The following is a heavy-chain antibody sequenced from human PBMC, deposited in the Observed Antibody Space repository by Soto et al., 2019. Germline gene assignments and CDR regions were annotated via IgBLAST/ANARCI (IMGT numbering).Heavy chain of an antibody. CDR2: FSLSGDT. CDR1: GDSIRAFY. D-gene: IGHD6-25*01. CDR3: AREVKQRLGYYYVGLDV. Sequence: QVQLQESGPGLVKPSETVSLTCAVSGDSIRAFYWSWFRQPAGGGLEWIGRFSLSGDTDYNPSLGCGLTVSLETSKSQFSMRLTSGTAADTAVYYCAREVKQRLGYYYVGLDVWGQGTTVTVSS. V-gene: IGHV4-4*07. J-gene: IGHJ6*02.